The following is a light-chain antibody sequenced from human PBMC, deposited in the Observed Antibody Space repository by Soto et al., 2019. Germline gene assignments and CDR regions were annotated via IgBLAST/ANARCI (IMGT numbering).Light chain of an antibody. CDR2: GVN. CDR3: SSHASSNNAFV. V-gene: IGLV2-8*01. CDR1: SSDVGGYHY. Sequence: QSALTQPPSASGSPGQSVTISCTGTSSDVGGYHYVSWYQQHPGKAPQLLIYGVNNRPSGVPDRFSGSKSGNTASLTVSGLQAEDEADYYCSSHASSNNAFVFGTGTKLTVL. J-gene: IGLJ1*01.